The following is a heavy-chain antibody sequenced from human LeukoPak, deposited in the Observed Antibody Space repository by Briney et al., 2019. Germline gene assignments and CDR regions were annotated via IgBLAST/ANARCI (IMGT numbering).Heavy chain of an antibody. V-gene: IGHV3-30*02. J-gene: IGHJ4*02. CDR2: IRYDEINT. CDR3: ARGRVMNYYDSSGLTQRGYFDY. D-gene: IGHD3-22*01. CDR1: GSTFSNYG. Sequence: PGGSLRLSCAASGSTFSNYGMHWVRQAPGKGLEWVAFIRYDEINTYYADSVKGRFTISRDNAKNSLYLQMNSLRAEDTAVYYCARGRVMNYYDSSGLTQRGYFDYWGQGTLVTVSS.